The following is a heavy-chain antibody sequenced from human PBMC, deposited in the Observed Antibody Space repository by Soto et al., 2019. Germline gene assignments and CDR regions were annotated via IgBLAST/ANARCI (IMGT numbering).Heavy chain of an antibody. CDR1: GGTFSSYA. D-gene: IGHD3-10*01. CDR3: ASKGGHSTMVRGVIIPNSYYYGMDV. J-gene: IGHJ6*02. V-gene: IGHV1-69*13. CDR2: IIPIFGTA. Sequence: SVKVSCKASGGTFSSYAISWVRQAPGQGLEWMGGIIPIFGTANYAQKFQGRVTITADESTSTAYMELSSLRSEDTAVYYCASKGGHSTMVRGVIIPNSYYYGMDVWGQGTTVTVSS.